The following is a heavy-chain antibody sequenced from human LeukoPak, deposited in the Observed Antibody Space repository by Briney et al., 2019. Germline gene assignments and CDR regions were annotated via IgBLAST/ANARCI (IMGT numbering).Heavy chain of an antibody. J-gene: IGHJ4*02. CDR3: ARVGFRAARAGFDY. CDR1: GGSFSGYY. Sequence: SETLSLTCAVYGGSFSGYYWSWIRQPPGKGLEWIGEINHSGSTNYNPSLKSRVTISVDTSKNQFSLKLSSVTAADTAVYYCARVGFRAARAGFDYWGQGTLVTVSS. CDR2: INHSGST. D-gene: IGHD6-25*01. V-gene: IGHV4-34*01.